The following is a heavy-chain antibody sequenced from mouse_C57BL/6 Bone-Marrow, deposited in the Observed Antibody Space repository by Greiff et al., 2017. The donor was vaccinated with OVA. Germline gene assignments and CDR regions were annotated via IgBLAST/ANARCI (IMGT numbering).Heavy chain of an antibody. CDR2: IYPGSGNT. Sequence: QVQLQQSGPELVKPGASVKISCKASGYSFTSYYIPWVKQRPGQGLEWIGWIYPGSGNTKYNEKFKGKATLTADTASSTGYMQLSSLTSEDSAVYYGATLYYGSIFYWCFDVWGTGTTVTVSS. J-gene: IGHJ1*03. D-gene: IGHD1-1*01. V-gene: IGHV1-66*01. CDR1: GYSFTSYY. CDR3: ATLYYGSIFYWCFDV.